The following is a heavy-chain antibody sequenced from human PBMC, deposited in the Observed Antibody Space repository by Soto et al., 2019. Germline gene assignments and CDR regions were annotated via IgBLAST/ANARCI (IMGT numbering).Heavy chain of an antibody. CDR1: GFTFSDYY. CDR3: AREGTEYSSSSEGYFDL. CDR2: IRSSGSTI. V-gene: IGHV3-11*01. Sequence: QVQLVESGGGLVKPGGSLRLSCAASGFTFSDYYMSWIRQAPGKGLERGSYIRSSGSTIYYADSVKGRFTISRDNAKNSLYLQMNSLRAEDTAVYYCAREGTEYSSSSEGYFDLLGRGTLVTVSS. D-gene: IGHD6-6*01. J-gene: IGHJ2*01.